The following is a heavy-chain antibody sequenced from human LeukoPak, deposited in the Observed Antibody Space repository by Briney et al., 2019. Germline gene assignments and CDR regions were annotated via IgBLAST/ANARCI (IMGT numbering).Heavy chain of an antibody. CDR3: ARVVAAAATLDYYYGMDV. V-gene: IGHV1-69*13. CDR2: IIPIFGTA. J-gene: IGHJ6*02. Sequence: ASVKVSCTASGGTFSSYAISWVRQAPGQGLEWMGGIIPIFGTATYAQKFQGRVTITADESTSTAYMELSSLRSEDTAVYYCARVVAAAATLDYYYGMDVWGQGTTVTVSS. CDR1: GGTFSSYA. D-gene: IGHD6-13*01.